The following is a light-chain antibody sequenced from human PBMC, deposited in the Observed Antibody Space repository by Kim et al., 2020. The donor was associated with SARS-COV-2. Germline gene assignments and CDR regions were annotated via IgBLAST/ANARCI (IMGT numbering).Light chain of an antibody. CDR3: QQFKSYPHT. Sequence: IQLTQSPSSLSASVGDRVSITCRASQGVGSIYLAWYQQKAGKAPNLLIYSASTLQSGVPSRFSGSGSGTDFTLTISSLQPEDFATYYCQQFKSYPHTFGQGTNLEI. J-gene: IGKJ2*01. CDR2: SAS. CDR1: QGVGSIY. V-gene: IGKV1-9*01.